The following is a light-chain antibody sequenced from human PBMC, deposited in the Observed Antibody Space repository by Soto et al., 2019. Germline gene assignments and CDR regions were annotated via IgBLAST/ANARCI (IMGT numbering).Light chain of an antibody. J-gene: IGKJ5*01. CDR1: QSISSW. V-gene: IGKV1-5*01. CDR2: DAS. CDR3: QQYNSYIT. Sequence: DIQMTQSASTLSASVGDRVTITCRASQSISSWLAWYQQKPGKAPKLLIYDASSLESGVPSRFSGSGSGTEFTLTISSLQPDDFATYYCQQYNSYITFGQGTRLEIK.